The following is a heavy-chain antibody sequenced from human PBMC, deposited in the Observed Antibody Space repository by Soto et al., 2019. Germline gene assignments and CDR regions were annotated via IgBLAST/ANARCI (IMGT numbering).Heavy chain of an antibody. Sequence: SETLSLTCAVYGGSFSGYYWSWIRQPPGKGPEWIGEINHSGSTNYNPSLKSRVTISVDTSKNQFSLKLSSVTAADTAVYYCARRPAVVPAAIDYYGMDVWGQGTTVTVSS. J-gene: IGHJ6*02. CDR3: ARRPAVVPAAIDYYGMDV. CDR2: INHSGST. D-gene: IGHD2-2*01. CDR1: GGSFSGYY. V-gene: IGHV4-34*01.